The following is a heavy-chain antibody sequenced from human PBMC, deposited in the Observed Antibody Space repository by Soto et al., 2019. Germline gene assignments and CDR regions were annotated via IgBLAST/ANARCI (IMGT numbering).Heavy chain of an antibody. D-gene: IGHD3-22*01. CDR1: GFTVSSNY. J-gene: IGHJ4*02. Sequence: PGGSLRLSCAASGFTVSSNYMSWVRQAPGKGLEWVSVIYSGGSKYYADSVKGRFTISRDNAKNTLYLQMNSLRAEDTAVYYCAKSPTRYYDSSGYYNYWGQGTQVTVSS. CDR3: AKSPTRYYDSSGYYNY. CDR2: IYSGGSK. V-gene: IGHV3-53*05.